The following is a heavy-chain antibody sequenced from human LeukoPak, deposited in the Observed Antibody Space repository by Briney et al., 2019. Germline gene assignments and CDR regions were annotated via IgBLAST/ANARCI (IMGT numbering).Heavy chain of an antibody. J-gene: IGHJ4*02. D-gene: IGHD2-2*01. Sequence: ASVKVSCKASGYTFTGYYMHWVRQAPGQGLEWMGWINPNSGGTNYAQKFQGRVTMTRDTSISTAYMELSRLRSDDTAVYYCARDRVLWESSSSLMYWGQGTLVTVSS. V-gene: IGHV1-2*02. CDR2: INPNSGGT. CDR1: GYTFTGYY. CDR3: ARDRVLWESSSSLMY.